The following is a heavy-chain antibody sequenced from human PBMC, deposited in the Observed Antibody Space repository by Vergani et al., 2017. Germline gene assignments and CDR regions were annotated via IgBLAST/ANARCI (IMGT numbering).Heavy chain of an antibody. CDR1: GGSFSGYY. J-gene: IGHJ5*02. CDR3: AREWDIVVVPAARAWFDP. D-gene: IGHD2-2*01. Sequence: QVQLQQWGAGLLKPSETLSLTCAVHGGSFSGYYWSWIRQPPGKGLEWIGEINQSGSTNYNPSLKSRVTISVDTSKNQFSLKLSSVTAADTAVYYCAREWDIVVVPAARAWFDPWGQGTLVTVSS. CDR2: INQSGST. V-gene: IGHV4-34*01.